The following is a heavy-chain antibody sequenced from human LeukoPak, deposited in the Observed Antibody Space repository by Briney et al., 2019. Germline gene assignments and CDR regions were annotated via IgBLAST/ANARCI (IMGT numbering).Heavy chain of an antibody. V-gene: IGHV4-30-4*01. CDR3: ARDNPVSYYFDY. CDR1: GGSISSYY. J-gene: IGHJ4*02. CDR2: IYYSGST. Sequence: SETLSLTCAVSGGSISSYYWSWIRQPPGKGLEWIGYIYYSGSTYYNPSLKSRVTISVDTSKNQFSLKLSSVTAADTAVYYCARDNPVSYYFDYWGQGTLVTVSS.